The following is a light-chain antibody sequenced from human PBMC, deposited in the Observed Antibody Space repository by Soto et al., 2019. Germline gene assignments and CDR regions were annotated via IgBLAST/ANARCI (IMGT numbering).Light chain of an antibody. V-gene: IGKV3-20*01. J-gene: IGKJ3*01. CDR1: QSVSSSY. Sequence: EIVLTQSPGTLYLSPGETATLSCRASQSVSSSYLAWYQQKPGQAPRLLIYGASSRATGIPDRFSGSGSGTDFTLTISRLEPEDFAVYYCQQYGSSLFTFGPGTKVDIK. CDR3: QQYGSSLFT. CDR2: GAS.